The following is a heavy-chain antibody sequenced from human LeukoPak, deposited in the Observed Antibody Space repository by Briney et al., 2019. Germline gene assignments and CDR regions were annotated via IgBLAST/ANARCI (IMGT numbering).Heavy chain of an antibody. Sequence: ASVKVSCKAFGYTFTSNYMHWVRQAPGQGPEWMGVISPSGGSTTYAQKFQGRFTLTRDMSTSTDYLELSSLRSEDTAVYYCARGRYDYWARLGSYYYYMDVWGKGTTVTVSS. D-gene: IGHD5-12*01. CDR3: ARGRYDYWARLGSYYYYMDV. CDR1: GYTFTSNY. J-gene: IGHJ6*03. V-gene: IGHV1-46*01. CDR2: ISPSGGST.